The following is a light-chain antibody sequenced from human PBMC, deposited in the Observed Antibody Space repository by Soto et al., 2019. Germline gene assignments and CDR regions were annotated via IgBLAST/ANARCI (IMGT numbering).Light chain of an antibody. J-gene: IGKJ1*01. V-gene: IGKV3-15*01. Sequence: VWTQSPGTLALSTGKRATLSCRASQSVSSYLAWYQQKPGQAPRLPIYGASTRATGIPARFSGSGSGTEFTLTISSLQSEDFAVYYCQQYTNWLRRSGQGTTVDI. CDR1: QSVSSY. CDR3: QQYTNWLRR. CDR2: GAS.